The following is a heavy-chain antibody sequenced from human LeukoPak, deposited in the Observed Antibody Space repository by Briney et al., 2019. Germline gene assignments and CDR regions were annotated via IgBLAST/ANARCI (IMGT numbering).Heavy chain of an antibody. D-gene: IGHD1-26*01. CDR2: ISGSGGST. Sequence: PGGSLRLSCAASGFSFSSFAMSWVRQAPGKGPEWVSAISGSGGSTYYADAVKGRFTISRDNAKNSLYLQMNSLRAEDTAVYYCARALPSPLYSGSYADAFDIWGQGTMVTVSS. J-gene: IGHJ3*02. CDR3: ARALPSPLYSGSYADAFDI. V-gene: IGHV3-23*01. CDR1: GFSFSSFA.